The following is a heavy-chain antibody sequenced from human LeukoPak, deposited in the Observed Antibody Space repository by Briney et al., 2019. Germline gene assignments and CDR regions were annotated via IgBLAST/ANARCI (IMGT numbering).Heavy chain of an antibody. Sequence: GGSLRLSCAASAFTFSSYNMNWVRQAPGKGLEWVSSISSSSSYIYYADSVKGRFTISRDNAKNSLYLQMNSLRAEDTAVYYCARDLRFWSGYYYFWGQGTLATVSS. J-gene: IGHJ4*02. CDR1: AFTFSSYN. CDR3: ARDLRFWSGYYYF. CDR2: ISSSSSYI. V-gene: IGHV3-21*01. D-gene: IGHD3-3*01.